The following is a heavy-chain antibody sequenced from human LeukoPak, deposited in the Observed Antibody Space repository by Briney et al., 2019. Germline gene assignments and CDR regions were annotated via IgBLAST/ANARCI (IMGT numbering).Heavy chain of an antibody. Sequence: SETLSLTCAVYGGSFSGYYWSWIRQPPGKGLEWIGEINHSGSTNYNPSLKSRVTISVDTSKNQFSLKLSSVTAADTAVYYCARARQYYYGSGSLKDYWGQGTLVTVSS. CDR1: GGSFSGYY. J-gene: IGHJ4*02. V-gene: IGHV4-34*01. CDR2: INHSGST. CDR3: ARARQYYYGSGSLKDY. D-gene: IGHD3-10*01.